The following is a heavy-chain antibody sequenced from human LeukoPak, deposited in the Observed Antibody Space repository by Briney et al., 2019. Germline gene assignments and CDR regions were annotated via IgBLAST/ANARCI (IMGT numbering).Heavy chain of an antibody. CDR2: ISWNSGSI. Sequence: GGSLRLSCAASGFTLDDYAMHWVRQAPGKGLEWVSGISWNSGSIGYADSVKGRFTISRDNAKNSLYLQMNSLRAEDTALYYCAKDIDLGYWGQGTLVTVSS. V-gene: IGHV3-9*01. CDR1: GFTLDDYA. D-gene: IGHD7-27*01. J-gene: IGHJ4*02. CDR3: AKDIDLGY.